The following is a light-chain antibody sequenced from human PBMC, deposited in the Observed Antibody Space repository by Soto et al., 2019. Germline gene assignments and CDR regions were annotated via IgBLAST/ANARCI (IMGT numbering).Light chain of an antibody. Sequence: EIVLTQSPATLSLSPGERATLSCRASQSVSSYLAWYQQKPGQAPRLLIYDTSNRATGIPARFSGSGSGTDFTLTISSIEPEDFAVYYCQQRTNWPRSFTFGPGTKVDIK. CDR1: QSVSSY. V-gene: IGKV3-11*01. CDR3: QQRTNWPRSFT. J-gene: IGKJ3*01. CDR2: DTS.